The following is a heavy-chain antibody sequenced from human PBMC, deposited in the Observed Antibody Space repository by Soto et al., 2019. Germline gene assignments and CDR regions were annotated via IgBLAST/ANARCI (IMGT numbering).Heavy chain of an antibody. Sequence: TLSLTCTVSGGSISSGDYYWSWIRQPPGKGLEWIGYIYYSGSTYYNPSLKSRVTISVDTSKNQFSLKLSSVTAADTAVYYCARDKITGLFGYWGQGTLVTVSS. CDR3: ARDKITGLFGY. D-gene: IGHD2-8*02. J-gene: IGHJ4*02. V-gene: IGHV4-30-4*01. CDR1: GGSISSGDYY. CDR2: IYYSGST.